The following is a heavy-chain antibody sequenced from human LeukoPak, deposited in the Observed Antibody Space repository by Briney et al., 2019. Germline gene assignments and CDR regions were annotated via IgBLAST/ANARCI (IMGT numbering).Heavy chain of an antibody. J-gene: IGHJ6*02. CDR3: AKGGAGHYYGMDV. CDR2: ISGSGTST. CDR1: GFTFSGYD. Sequence: GGSLRLSCAASGFTFSGYDMHWARQAPGKGLEWVSAISGSGTSTYYADSVKGRFTISRDNSKNTLSLQMNSLRAEDTAVYYCAKGGAGHYYGMDVWGQGTTVTVSS. V-gene: IGHV3-23*01. D-gene: IGHD3-16*01.